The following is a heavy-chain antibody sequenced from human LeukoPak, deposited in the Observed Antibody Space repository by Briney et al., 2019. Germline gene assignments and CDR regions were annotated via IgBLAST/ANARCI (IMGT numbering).Heavy chain of an antibody. Sequence: GGSLRLSCAASGFTFSNYAMNWVRQAPGKGLEWVSYISSSGSTIYYADSVKGRFTISRDNAKNSLYLQMNSLRAEDTAVYYCARGRGYSGYDPIDYWGQGTLVTVSS. J-gene: IGHJ4*02. D-gene: IGHD5-12*01. CDR2: ISSSGSTI. V-gene: IGHV3-48*04. CDR3: ARGRGYSGYDPIDY. CDR1: GFTFSNYA.